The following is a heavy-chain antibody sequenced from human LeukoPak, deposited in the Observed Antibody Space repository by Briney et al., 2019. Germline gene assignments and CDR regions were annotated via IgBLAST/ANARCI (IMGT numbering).Heavy chain of an antibody. CDR3: ARHAYYDSSGYHPTSGYFDL. CDR2: IYSNGIT. D-gene: IGHD3-22*01. J-gene: IGHJ2*01. V-gene: IGHV4-59*08. Sequence: PSETLSLTCSVSSGSMFSYYWNWIRQPPGKGLEWIGYIYSNGITKYSPSLRSRGTISFATSRNQFSLRLTSVTAADTAIYYCARHAYYDSSGYHPTSGYFDLWGRGTLVTVSS. CDR1: SGSMFSYY.